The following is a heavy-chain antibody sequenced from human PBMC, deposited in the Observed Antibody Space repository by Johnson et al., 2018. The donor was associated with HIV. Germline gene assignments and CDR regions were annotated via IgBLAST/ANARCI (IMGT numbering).Heavy chain of an antibody. D-gene: IGHD6-19*01. CDR1: GFIFRDYY. CDR2: IYSGGST. Sequence: VQLVESGGGLVKPRGSLRLSCAASGFIFRDYYMSWIRQAPGKGLEWVSVIYSGGSTYYADSVKGRFTISRDNSKNTLYLQMNSLRAEDTAVYYCAREPGYSSGPDAFDLWGQGTMVTVSS. J-gene: IGHJ3*01. CDR3: AREPGYSSGPDAFDL. V-gene: IGHV3-66*01.